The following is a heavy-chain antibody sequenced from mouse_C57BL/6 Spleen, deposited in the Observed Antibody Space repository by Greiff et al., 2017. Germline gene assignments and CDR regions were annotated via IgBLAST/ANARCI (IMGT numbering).Heavy chain of an antibody. Sequence: EVQGVESGAGLVKPGASLTLSCAASGSTFSSSAMSWVRQTPEKRLEWVAYLSSGGDYIYYADTVKGRFTISRDNAMYTLCLQMSSRKSEDTAMYYCTGGANWDVSYAMDYWGQGTSVTVSS. V-gene: IGHV5-9-1*02. CDR2: LSSGGDYI. CDR1: GSTFSSSA. D-gene: IGHD4-1*01. CDR3: TGGANWDVSYAMDY. J-gene: IGHJ4*01.